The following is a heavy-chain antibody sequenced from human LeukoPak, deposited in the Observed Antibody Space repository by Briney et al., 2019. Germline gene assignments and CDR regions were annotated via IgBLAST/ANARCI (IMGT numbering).Heavy chain of an antibody. V-gene: IGHV4-34*01. CDR3: ARNARGEGGYSYGTDY. J-gene: IGHJ4*02. Sequence: SETLSLTCAVYGGSFSGYYWSWIRQPPGKGLEWIGEINHSGSTSYNPSLKSRVTISLDTSKNQFSLKLISVTAADTAVYYCARNARGEGGYSYGTDYWGQGTLVTVSS. CDR1: GGSFSGYY. D-gene: IGHD5-18*01. CDR2: INHSGST.